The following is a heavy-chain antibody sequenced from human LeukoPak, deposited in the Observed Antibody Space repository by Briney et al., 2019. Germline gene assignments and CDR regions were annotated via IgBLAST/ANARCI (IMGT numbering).Heavy chain of an antibody. CDR1: GDSVSSNRAT. V-gene: IGHV6-1*01. CDR3: ARGRGDIDFDY. Sequence: SQTLSLTCAISGDSVSSNRATWTWIRQSPSRGLEWLGRTYFRSKWYNVYAVSVKSRITINPDTSKNQFSLQLNSVTPEDTAVYYCARGRGDIDFDYWGQGTLVTVSS. CDR2: TYFRSKWYN. J-gene: IGHJ4*02.